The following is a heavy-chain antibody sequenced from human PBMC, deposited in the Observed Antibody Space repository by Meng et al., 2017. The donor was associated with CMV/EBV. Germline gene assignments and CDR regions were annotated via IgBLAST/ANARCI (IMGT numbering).Heavy chain of an antibody. CDR1: GYTFTSYY. CDR3: ARPTCSTSCYSLNDAFDI. J-gene: IGHJ3*02. V-gene: IGHV1-46*01. CDR2: INPSGGST. D-gene: IGHD2-2*02. Sequence: ASVKVSCKASGYTFTSYYMHWVRQAPGQGLEWMGIINPSGGSTSYAQKFQGRVTMTRDTSTSTVYMELSSLRSEDTAAYYCARPTCSTSCYSLNDAFDIWGQGTMVTVSS.